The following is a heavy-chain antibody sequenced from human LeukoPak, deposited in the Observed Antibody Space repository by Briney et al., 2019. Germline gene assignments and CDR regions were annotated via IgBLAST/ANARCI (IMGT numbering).Heavy chain of an antibody. Sequence: SETLSLTCAVYGGSFSGYYWSWIRQPPGKGLEGIGEINHSGSTNYHPSLKSRVTISVDTSKNQFSLKLSSVTAADTAVYYCARVVQGEHRNWFDPWGQGTLVTVSS. CDR1: GGSFSGYY. D-gene: IGHD3-16*01. V-gene: IGHV4-34*01. CDR3: ARVVQGEHRNWFDP. CDR2: INHSGST. J-gene: IGHJ5*02.